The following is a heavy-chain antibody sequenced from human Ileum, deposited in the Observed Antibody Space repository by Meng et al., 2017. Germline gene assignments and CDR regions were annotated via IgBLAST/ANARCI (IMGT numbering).Heavy chain of an antibody. J-gene: IGHJ4*02. CDR3: AKPYYFDSSGYPPDY. CDR1: GFTFSRYA. Sequence: EVQLLESGGGLVPPGWSLILSCAASGFTFSRYALSWVRQAPGKGLEWVSGISGSGGGTYYADSVKGRFIISRDNSKNTLYLQVNSLRAEDTAVYYCAKPYYFDSSGYPPDYWGQGTLVTVSS. V-gene: IGHV3-23*01. CDR2: ISGSGGGT. D-gene: IGHD3-22*01.